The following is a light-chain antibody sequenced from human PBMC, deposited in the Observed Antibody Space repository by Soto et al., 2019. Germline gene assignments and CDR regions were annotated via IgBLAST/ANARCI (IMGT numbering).Light chain of an antibody. CDR3: ASYTSSSTLV. V-gene: IGLV2-14*03. CDR2: DVR. CDR1: SNDVGGHDY. Sequence: QSALTQPASVSGSPGQSIIISCTGTSNDVGGHDYVSWYQQHPGKAPKLLIHDVRSRASGVSDRFSGSKSGHTASLTISGSRPEDEADYYCASYTSSSTLVFGTGTKVTVL. J-gene: IGLJ1*01.